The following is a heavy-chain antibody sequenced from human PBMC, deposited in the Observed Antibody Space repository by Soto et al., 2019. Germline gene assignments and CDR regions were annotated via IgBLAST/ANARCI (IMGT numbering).Heavy chain of an antibody. D-gene: IGHD6-19*01. CDR3: VNFAIYIAVAGTVHDAFDI. CDR1: GFTFSSYA. V-gene: IGHV3-64D*08. Sequence: GGSLRLSCSASGFTFSSYAIHWVRQAPGKGLEYVSAISSNGGSTYYADSVKGRFTISRDNSKNTLYLQMSSLRAEDTAVYYCVNFAIYIAVAGTVHDAFDIRGQRTMVTVSS. CDR2: ISSNGGST. J-gene: IGHJ3*02.